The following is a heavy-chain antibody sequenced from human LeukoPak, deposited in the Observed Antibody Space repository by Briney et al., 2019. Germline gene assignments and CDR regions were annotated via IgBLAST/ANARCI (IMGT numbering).Heavy chain of an antibody. J-gene: IGHJ3*02. CDR2: INGGNGNT. D-gene: IGHD3-22*01. CDR3: AQSSGYYSAFDI. Sequence: GASVKVSCKASGYSFTSYAMHRVRQAPGQRLEWMGWINGGNGNTKCSQNFQGRVTITRDTSASTAYMDLSSLRSEDTAVYYCAQSSGYYSAFDIWGQGTMVTVSS. V-gene: IGHV1-3*01. CDR1: GYSFTSYA.